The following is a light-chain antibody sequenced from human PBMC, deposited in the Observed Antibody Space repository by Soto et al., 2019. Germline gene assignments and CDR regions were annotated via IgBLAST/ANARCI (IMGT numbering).Light chain of an antibody. V-gene: IGKV3-20*01. CDR1: QSVSSIH. CDR3: QQYGYSPIT. Sequence: EIILRPTACTPFFSPGERATRFCWCSQSVSSIHLAWYQHKPGQAPRLLIYAASSRATGSPDRFSGGGSGTDFTLTISRLEPEDFAVYYCQQYGYSPITFGQGTRLEI. CDR2: AAS. J-gene: IGKJ5*01.